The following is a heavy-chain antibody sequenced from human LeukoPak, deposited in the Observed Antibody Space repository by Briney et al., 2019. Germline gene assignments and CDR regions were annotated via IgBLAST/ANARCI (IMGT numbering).Heavy chain of an antibody. Sequence: PSDTLSLTCTVSGGSISPYYWNWVRQPPAKGLEWIGYIYYSGSTNYSPSLKSRVTILVDTSKDQFSPKLSSVTAADTAVYYCARESCTNVFCYHFDFWGQGTLVTVSS. CDR2: IYYSGST. CDR3: ARESCTNVFCYHFDF. CDR1: GGSISPYY. D-gene: IGHD2-8*01. V-gene: IGHV4-59*01. J-gene: IGHJ4*02.